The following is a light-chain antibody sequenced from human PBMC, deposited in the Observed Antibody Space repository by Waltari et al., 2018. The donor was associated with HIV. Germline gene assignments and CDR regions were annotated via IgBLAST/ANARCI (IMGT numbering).Light chain of an antibody. Sequence: DIQMTQSPSSLSASVGERVTDTCRSSQTITDKLNWYQQKPGEAPKVLIYDASTLETGVPSRFSGSGSGTDFTLTISSLQPDDFGTYFCQQSFTSPLTFGPGTKVD. CDR1: QTITDK. V-gene: IGKV1-39*01. CDR3: QQSFTSPLT. J-gene: IGKJ3*01. CDR2: DAS.